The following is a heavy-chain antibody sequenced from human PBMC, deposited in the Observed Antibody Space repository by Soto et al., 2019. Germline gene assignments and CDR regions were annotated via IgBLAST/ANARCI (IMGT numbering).Heavy chain of an antibody. Sequence: XGTLSLTCTVSGGSISSSSYYWGWIRQPPGKGLEWIGSIYYSGSTYYNPSLKSRVTISVDTSKNQFSLKLSSVTAADTAVYYCAGIYGSGSYYNPAYWGQGTLVTVSS. J-gene: IGHJ4*02. V-gene: IGHV4-39*01. CDR1: GGSISSSSYY. D-gene: IGHD3-10*01. CDR2: IYYSGST. CDR3: AGIYGSGSYYNPAY.